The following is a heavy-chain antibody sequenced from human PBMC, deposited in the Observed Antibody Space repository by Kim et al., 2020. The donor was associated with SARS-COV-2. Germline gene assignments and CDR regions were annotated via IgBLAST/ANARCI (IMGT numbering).Heavy chain of an antibody. V-gene: IGHV5-51*01. CDR3: AREYTSSPGGFDY. Sequence: YSPSFQRQVTISADKSISTAYLQWSSLKASDTAMYYCAREYTSSPGGFDYWGQGTLVTVSS. D-gene: IGHD6-13*01. J-gene: IGHJ4*02.